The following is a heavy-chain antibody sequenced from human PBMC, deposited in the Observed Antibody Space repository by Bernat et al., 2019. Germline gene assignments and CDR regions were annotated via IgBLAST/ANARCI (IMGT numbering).Heavy chain of an antibody. V-gene: IGHV3-15*07. CDR1: GFTFSNAW. Sequence: EVQLVESGGGLVKPGGSLRLSCAASGFTFSNAWMNWVRQAPGKGLEWVGRIKSKTDGGTTDYAAPVKGRFTISSDDSKNTLYLQMNSLKTEDTAVYYCVLWPRSYYDYGMDVWGQGTEVTVTS. CDR2: IKSKTDGGTT. D-gene: IGHD3-10*01. CDR3: VLWPRSYYDYGMDV. J-gene: IGHJ6*02.